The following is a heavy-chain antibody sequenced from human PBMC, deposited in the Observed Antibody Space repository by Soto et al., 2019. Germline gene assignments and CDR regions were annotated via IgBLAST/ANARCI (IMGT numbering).Heavy chain of an antibody. CDR1: GYTFTGYY. D-gene: IGHD3-16*02. V-gene: IGHV1-2*04. J-gene: IGHJ3*02. CDR3: ALLRLGELSPDAFDI. Sequence: GASVKVSCKASGYTFTGYYMHWVRQAPGQGLEWMGWINPNSGGTNYAQKFQGWVTMTRDASISTAYMELSRLRSDDTAVYYCALLRLGELSPDAFDIWGQGTMVTVS. CDR2: INPNSGGT.